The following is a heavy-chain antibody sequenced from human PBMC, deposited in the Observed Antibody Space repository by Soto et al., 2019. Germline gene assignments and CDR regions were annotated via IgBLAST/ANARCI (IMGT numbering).Heavy chain of an antibody. D-gene: IGHD1-26*01. CDR1: GFTFSSYG. Sequence: QVQLVESGGGVVQPGRSLRLSCAASGFTFSSYGMHWVRQDPGKGLEWVAVISYDGSNKYYADSVKGRFTISRDNSKNTLYLQMNSLRAEDTAVYYCAKDRGGSYCDYWGQGTLVTVSS. J-gene: IGHJ4*02. V-gene: IGHV3-30*18. CDR3: AKDRGGSYCDY. CDR2: ISYDGSNK.